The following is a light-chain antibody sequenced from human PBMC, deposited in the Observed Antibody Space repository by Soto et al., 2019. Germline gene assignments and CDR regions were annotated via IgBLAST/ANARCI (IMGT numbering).Light chain of an antibody. J-gene: IGLJ1*01. Sequence: VLTQPLSVSGSPGQSVTISCTGASSDVGGYNFVSWYQQHSGKAPKFMIYDVSKRPSGVPDRFSGSKSGNTASLTISGLQAEDEADYYCCSYAGNYTYVFGSGTKVTVL. CDR2: DVS. CDR3: CSYAGNYTYV. V-gene: IGLV2-11*01. CDR1: SSDVGGYNF.